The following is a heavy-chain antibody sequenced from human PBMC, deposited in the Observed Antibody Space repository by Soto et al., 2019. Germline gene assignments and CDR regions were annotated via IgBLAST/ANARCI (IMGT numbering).Heavy chain of an antibody. CDR1: GFSFGDYA. Sequence: PGGSLRLSCTASGFSFGDYAMSWVRQAPGKGLEWVGFIRSKVHGGTTEYAASVKGRFTISRDDSKSIAYLQMNSLKTEDTAVYYCSRGGGDYYDGSGYYYGMDVWGQGTTVTVSS. CDR2: IRSKVHGGTT. CDR3: SRGGGDYYDGSGYYYGMDV. D-gene: IGHD3-22*01. J-gene: IGHJ6*02. V-gene: IGHV3-49*04.